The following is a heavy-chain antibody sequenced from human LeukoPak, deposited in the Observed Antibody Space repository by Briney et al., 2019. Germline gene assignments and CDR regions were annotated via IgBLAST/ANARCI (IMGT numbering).Heavy chain of an antibody. CDR2: ISSSSITI. V-gene: IGHV3-48*02. CDR1: GFTFSSYS. CDR3: ARGAGHIYDSSGYYPYDFDY. Sequence: GGSLRLSCAASGFTFSSYSMNWVRQAPGKGLEWVSYISSSSITIYYADSVRGRFTISRDNAKNSLYLQMNSLRDEDTAVYYCARGAGHIYDSSGYYPYDFDYWGQGTLVTVSS. J-gene: IGHJ4*02. D-gene: IGHD3-22*01.